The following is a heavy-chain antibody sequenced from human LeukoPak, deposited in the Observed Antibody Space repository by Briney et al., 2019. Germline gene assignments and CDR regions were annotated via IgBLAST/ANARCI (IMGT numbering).Heavy chain of an antibody. D-gene: IGHD5-24*01. CDR1: GFTLSSYA. V-gene: IGHV3-23*01. CDR2: ISGSGGST. CDR3: AKVKGGPRVGNDALDI. J-gene: IGHJ3*02. Sequence: GGSLRLSCAASGFTLSSYAMSWVRQAPGKGLEWVSAISGSGGSTYYADSLKGRFTISRDNSENTLYLQMNSLRAEDTALYSCAKVKGGPRVGNDALDIGAQGTMVTV.